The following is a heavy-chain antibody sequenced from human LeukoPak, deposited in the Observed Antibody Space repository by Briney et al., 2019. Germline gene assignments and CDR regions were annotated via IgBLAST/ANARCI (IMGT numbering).Heavy chain of an antibody. J-gene: IGHJ5*01. D-gene: IGHD3-22*01. Sequence: GGSLRLSCQASGFTFYRYAMSWVRQAPGKGLEWVASMCGTTGCTFYPDSVKGRFTISRDNSKNVLYLPMNSLTAEDTAIYYCAKDRPNFHENSGHYYRRDGDSWGQGTLVTVSS. CDR2: MCGTTGCT. V-gene: IGHV3-23*01. CDR1: GFTFYRYA. CDR3: AKDRPNFHENSGHYYRRDGDS.